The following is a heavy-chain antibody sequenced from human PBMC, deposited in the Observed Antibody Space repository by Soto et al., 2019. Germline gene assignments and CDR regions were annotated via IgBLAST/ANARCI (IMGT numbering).Heavy chain of an antibody. CDR3: ARDYISGLANYYYYYGMDV. Sequence: SETLSLTCTVSGGPISSYYWSWIRQPPGKGLEWIGYIYYSGSTNYNPSLKSRVTISVDTSKNQFSLKLSSVTAADTAVYYCARDYISGLANYYYYYGMDVWGQGTTVTVS. J-gene: IGHJ6*02. CDR2: IYYSGST. V-gene: IGHV4-59*01. D-gene: IGHD3-3*02. CDR1: GGPISSYY.